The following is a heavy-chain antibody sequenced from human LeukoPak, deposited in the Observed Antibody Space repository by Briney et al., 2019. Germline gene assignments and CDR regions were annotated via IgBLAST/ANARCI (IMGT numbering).Heavy chain of an antibody. V-gene: IGHV4-30-4*08. CDR2: IYYSGST. J-gene: IGHJ5*02. CDR3: ARVPGPNWFDP. Sequence: KSSETLSLTCTVSGGSISSGDYYWSWIRQPPGKGLEWIGYIYYSGSTYYNPSLKSRVTISVDTSKNQFSLKLSSVTAADTAVYYCARVPGPNWFDPWGQGTLVTVSS. CDR1: GGSISSGDYY.